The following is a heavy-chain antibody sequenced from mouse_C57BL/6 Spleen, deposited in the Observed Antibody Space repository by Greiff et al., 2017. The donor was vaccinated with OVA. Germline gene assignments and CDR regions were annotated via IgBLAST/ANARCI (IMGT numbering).Heavy chain of an antibody. CDR1: GYSFTGYF. CDR2: INPYNGDT. V-gene: IGHV1-20*01. Sequence: VQLQQSGPELVKPGDSVKISCKASGYSFTGYFMNWVMQSHGKSLEWIGRINPYNGDTFYNQKFKGKATLTVDKSSSTAHMELRSLTSEDSAVYYCARSSLVYWYFDVWGTGTTVTVSS. J-gene: IGHJ1*03. CDR3: ARSSLVYWYFDV.